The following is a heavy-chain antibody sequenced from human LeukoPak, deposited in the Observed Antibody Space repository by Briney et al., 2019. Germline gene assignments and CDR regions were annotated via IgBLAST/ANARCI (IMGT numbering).Heavy chain of an antibody. J-gene: IGHJ5*02. CDR2: INPNSGGT. V-gene: IGHV1-2*02. CDR1: GYIFTGNT. CDR3: ARDKDDSSGYRYNWFDP. D-gene: IGHD3-22*01. Sequence: ASVKVSCKTSGYIFTGNTLHGVRQAPGQGLEWMGWINPNSGGTNYAQKFQGRVTMTRDTSTSTVYMELSSLRSEDTAVYYCARDKDDSSGYRYNWFDPWGQGTLVTVSS.